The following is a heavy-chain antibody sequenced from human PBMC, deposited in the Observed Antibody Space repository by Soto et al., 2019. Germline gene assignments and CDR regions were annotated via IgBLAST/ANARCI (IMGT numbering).Heavy chain of an antibody. CDR1: GFTFSSYE. CDR3: ARGGYCSGGSCYYYYGMDV. J-gene: IGHJ6*02. D-gene: IGHD2-15*01. Sequence: EVQLVESGGGLVQPGGSLRLSCAASGFTFSSYEMNWVRQAPGKGLEWVSYISSSGSTIYYADSVKGRFTISRDNAKNSLYLQMNSLRAEDTAVYYCARGGYCSGGSCYYYYGMDVWGQGTTVTVSS. V-gene: IGHV3-48*03. CDR2: ISSSGSTI.